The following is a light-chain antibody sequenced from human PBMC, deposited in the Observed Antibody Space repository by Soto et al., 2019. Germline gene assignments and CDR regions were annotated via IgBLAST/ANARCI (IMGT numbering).Light chain of an antibody. CDR1: QTISSNY. V-gene: IGKV3-20*01. CDR3: RQYGSWT. CDR2: GTS. J-gene: IGKJ1*01. Sequence: EIVLTQSPGTLSVSPGERSTLSCRASQTISSNYLGWYQQKTGQAPSLLIYGTSRRATGIPDRFSGSGSGTDFTLTISRLEPEDSAIYYCRQYGSWTFGQGTKVEIK.